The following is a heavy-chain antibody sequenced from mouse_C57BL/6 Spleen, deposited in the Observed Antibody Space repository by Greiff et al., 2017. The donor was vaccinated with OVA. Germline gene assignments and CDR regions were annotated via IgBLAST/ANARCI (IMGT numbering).Heavy chain of an antibody. J-gene: IGHJ2*01. CDR2: IRSKSSNYAT. CDR3: VRDWKDGYYNYFDY. V-gene: IGHV10-3*01. CDR1: GFTFNTYA. D-gene: IGHD2-3*01. Sequence: EVQLVESGGGLVQPKGSLKLSCAASGFTFNTYAMHWVRQAPGKGLEWVARIRSKSSNYATYYADSVKDRFTISRDDSQSMLYLQMNNLKTEDTAMYYCVRDWKDGYYNYFDYWGQGTTLTVSS.